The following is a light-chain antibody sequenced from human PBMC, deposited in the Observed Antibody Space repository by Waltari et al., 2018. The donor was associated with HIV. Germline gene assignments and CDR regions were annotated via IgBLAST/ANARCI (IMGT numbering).Light chain of an antibody. CDR2: EVS. Sequence: QSALTQPASVSGSPGTSITISCIGSSSDIGAYNFVSWYQQRPGKAPTLMIYEVSDRPSGSSNRFSGSKSGITASLTISGLQADDEADYYCASYTRSGILLFGGGTRLTVL. J-gene: IGLJ2*01. V-gene: IGLV2-14*01. CDR1: SSDIGAYNF. CDR3: ASYTRSGILL.